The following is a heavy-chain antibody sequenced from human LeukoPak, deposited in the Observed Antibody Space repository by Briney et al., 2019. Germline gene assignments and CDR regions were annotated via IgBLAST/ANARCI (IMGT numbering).Heavy chain of an antibody. V-gene: IGHV1-2*02. J-gene: IGHJ5*02. CDR3: ASSRPGIGWFDP. D-gene: IGHD6-13*01. CDR1: GYTFTGYY. CDR2: INPNSGGT. Sequence: GASVKVSCKASGYTFTGYYMRWVRQAPGRGLEWMGWINPNSGGTNYAQKFQGRVTMTRDTSISTAYMELSRLRSDDTAVYYCASSRPGIGWFDPWGQGTLVTVSS.